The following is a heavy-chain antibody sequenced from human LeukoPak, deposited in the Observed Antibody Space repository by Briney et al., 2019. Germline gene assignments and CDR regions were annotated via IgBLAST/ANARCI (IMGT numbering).Heavy chain of an antibody. D-gene: IGHD2-15*01. CDR1: GFTFSIYA. V-gene: IGHV3-23*01. Sequence: GGSLRLSCAASGFTFSIYAMSWVRQAPGKGLEWVSAISGTGTITYDADSVKGRFTISRDNPKNTLYLQMNSLRAEDTAVYYCAQGLGFCSGGSCSLHFDNWGQGALVTVSS. CDR2: ISGTGTIT. J-gene: IGHJ4*02. CDR3: AQGLGFCSGGSCSLHFDN.